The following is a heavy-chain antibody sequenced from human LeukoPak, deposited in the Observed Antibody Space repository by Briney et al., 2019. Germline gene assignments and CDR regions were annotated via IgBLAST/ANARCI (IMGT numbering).Heavy chain of an antibody. V-gene: IGHV3-30-3*01. D-gene: IGHD3-22*01. CDR1: GFTFSSYA. Sequence: GGSLRLSCAASGFTFSSYAMHWVRQAPGKGLEWVAVISYDGSNKYYADSVKGRFTISRDNAKNSLYLQMNSLRAEDTAVYYCARDRFSSGYTFDYWGQGTLVTVSS. CDR3: ARDRFSSGYTFDY. J-gene: IGHJ4*02. CDR2: ISYDGSNK.